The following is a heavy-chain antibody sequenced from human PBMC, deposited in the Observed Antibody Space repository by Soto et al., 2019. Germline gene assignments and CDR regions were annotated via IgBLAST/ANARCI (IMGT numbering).Heavy chain of an antibody. V-gene: IGHV1-2*02. Sequence: ASVKVSCKASGFTFSGYYIHWLRQAPGQGLEWMGWINPNSGGTNYAQKFQGRVTVTRDTPTSTAYMELSRLTSDDTAVYYCARSLTEGYCTITGCYTRPLYGMDVWGQGTTVTVS. D-gene: IGHD2-2*02. J-gene: IGHJ6*02. CDR1: GFTFSGYY. CDR3: ARSLTEGYCTITGCYTRPLYGMDV. CDR2: INPNSGGT.